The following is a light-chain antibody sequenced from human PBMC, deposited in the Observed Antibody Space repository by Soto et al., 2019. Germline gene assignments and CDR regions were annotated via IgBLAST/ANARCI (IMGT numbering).Light chain of an antibody. V-gene: IGKV3-20*01. CDR1: QGVSRSY. J-gene: IGKJ1*01. CDR3: QQYSSSPIT. CDR2: GAS. Sequence: IVWTQSPSTLTLSPWKRATPSCSASQGVSRSYFAWYQHKPGQAPRLLTHGASSRATGIPDRFSGSGSGTDFTLTISRLEPEDFAAYYCQQYSSSPITFGQGTKVDIK.